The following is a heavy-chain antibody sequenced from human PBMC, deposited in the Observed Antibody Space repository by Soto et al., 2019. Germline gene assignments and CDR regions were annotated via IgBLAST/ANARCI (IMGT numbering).Heavy chain of an antibody. CDR3: AMDNNLLDYYFDY. CDR1: GYSITAGGYY. D-gene: IGHD1-1*01. J-gene: IGHJ4*02. V-gene: IGHV4-31*03. CDR2: FYSSGSI. Sequence: SETLSLTGSVSGYSITAGGYYWSWIRQHPGKGLEWIGSFYSSGSIIYNPSLKSRVSMSGDTSRNQLSMTLTSVTAADTAVYYCAMDNNLLDYYFDYWGQGTLVTVSS.